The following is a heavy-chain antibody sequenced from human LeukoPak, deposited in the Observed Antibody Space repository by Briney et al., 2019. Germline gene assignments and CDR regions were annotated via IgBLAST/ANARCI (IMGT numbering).Heavy chain of an antibody. V-gene: IGHV3-33*08. CDR2: LWADGRTE. J-gene: IGHJ5*02. CDR1: GFTFSSYA. Sequence: GGSLRLSCAASGFTFSSYAMSWARQAPGKGLEWVAVLWADGRTEKYADSVKGRFTVSRDNFKNTLYLQMNSLRVEDTAVYYCARRFLTGLGGNWFDPWGQGTLVTVSS. D-gene: IGHD3-16*01. CDR3: ARRFLTGLGGNWFDP.